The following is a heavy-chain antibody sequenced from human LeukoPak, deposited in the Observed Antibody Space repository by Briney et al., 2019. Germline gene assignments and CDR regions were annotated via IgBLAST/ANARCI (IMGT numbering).Heavy chain of an antibody. J-gene: IGHJ3*02. V-gene: IGHV7-4-1*02. Sequence: ASVKASCKASGYTFTSYAMNWVRQAPGQGLEWMGWINTNTGNPTYAQGFTGRFVFSLDTSVSTAYLQISSLKAEDTAVYYCARNDYGDYTGSAFDIWGQGTMVTVSS. CDR1: GYTFTSYA. CDR2: INTNTGNP. CDR3: ARNDYGDYTGSAFDI. D-gene: IGHD4-17*01.